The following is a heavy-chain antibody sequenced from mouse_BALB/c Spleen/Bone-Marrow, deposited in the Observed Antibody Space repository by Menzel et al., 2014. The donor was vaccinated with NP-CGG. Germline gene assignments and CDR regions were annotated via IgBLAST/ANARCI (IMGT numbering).Heavy chain of an antibody. Sequence: EVQLVESGAELVKPGASVKLPCTASGFNIKDTYMHWVKQRPEQGLEWIGRIDPANGNTKYDPKFQGKAAITADTYSNTAYLQLSSLGSEDTAVYYCASYYYGRYFDVWGAGTTITVSA. V-gene: IGHV14-3*02. CDR3: ASYYYGRYFDV. CDR2: IDPANGNT. CDR1: GFNIKDTY. D-gene: IGHD1-1*01. J-gene: IGHJ1*01.